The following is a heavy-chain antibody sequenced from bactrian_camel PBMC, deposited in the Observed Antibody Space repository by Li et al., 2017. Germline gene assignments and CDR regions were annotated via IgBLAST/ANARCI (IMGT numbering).Heavy chain of an antibody. CDR2: IYTGDRTT. CDR1: GYTDSTNC. V-gene: IGHV3S1*01. D-gene: IGHD2*01. CDR3: AAGRRQVVAGTGTAYCSRKDYDFNY. J-gene: IGHJ4*01. Sequence: HVQLVESGGGLVQPGGSLRLSCAASGYTDSTNCVGWFRQAPGMEREGVAAIYTGDRTTYYADSVKGRFTVSKDNAKRTLYLEMSNMTPEDTAMYYCAAGRRQVVAGTGTAYCSRKDYDFNYWGQGTQVTVS.